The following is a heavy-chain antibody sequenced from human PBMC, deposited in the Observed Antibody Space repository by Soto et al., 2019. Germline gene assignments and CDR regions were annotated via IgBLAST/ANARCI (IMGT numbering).Heavy chain of an antibody. CDR2: IYYSGST. CDR3: ARDEDGSGTVDY. V-gene: IGHV4-39*07. CDR1: GGSISSSSYY. J-gene: IGHJ4*02. Sequence: SETLSLTCTVSGGSISSSSYYWGWIRQPPGKGLEWIGYIYYSGSTYYNPSLKSRVTISVDTSKNQFSLKLSSVTAADTAVYYCARDEDGSGTVDYWGQGTLVTVSS. D-gene: IGHD6-19*01.